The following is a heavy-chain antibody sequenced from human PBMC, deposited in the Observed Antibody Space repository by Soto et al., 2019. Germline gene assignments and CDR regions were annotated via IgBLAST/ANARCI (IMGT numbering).Heavy chain of an antibody. D-gene: IGHD3-10*01. CDR2: ASGSGDHT. V-gene: IGHV3-23*01. CDR3: AKELGILWFGESLDS. CDR1: GFTFRNYA. Sequence: EVQLLESGGGLIQPGGSLRLSCAASGFTFRNYAMTWVRQAPGKGLEWVSSASGSGDHTDYADSVKGRFTISKDNTKNPLHLQMNSLRAEDTAVYYCAKELGILWFGESLDSWGQGTLVTVSS. J-gene: IGHJ4*02.